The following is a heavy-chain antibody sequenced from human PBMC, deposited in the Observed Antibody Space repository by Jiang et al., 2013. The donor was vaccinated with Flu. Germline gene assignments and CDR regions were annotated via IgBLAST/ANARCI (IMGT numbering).Heavy chain of an antibody. D-gene: IGHD3-22*01. J-gene: IGHJ4*02. V-gene: IGHV2-5*02. CDR1: GFSLSTSGVG. Sequence: KPTQTLTLTCTFSGFSLSTSGVGVGWIRQPPGKALEWLALIYWDDDKRYSPSLKSRLTITKDTSKNQVVLTMTNMDPVDTATYYCARNTMIVSGVDYWGQGTLVTVSS. CDR3: ARNTMIVSGVDY. CDR2: IYWDDDK.